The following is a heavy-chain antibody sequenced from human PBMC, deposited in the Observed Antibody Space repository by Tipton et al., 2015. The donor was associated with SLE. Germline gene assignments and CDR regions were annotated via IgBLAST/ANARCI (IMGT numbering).Heavy chain of an antibody. D-gene: IGHD3-16*01. CDR1: GVSIRSYF. Sequence: TLSLTCTVSGVSIRSYFWSWIRQPPGKGLELIGFVDNSGSAGYTPSLKSRVTISSDTSKNQLSLKLSSVTAADTAVYYCTRSGLEYVWGPDWGQGTLVTVSP. CDR2: VDNSGSA. CDR3: TRSGLEYVWGPD. V-gene: IGHV4-59*01. J-gene: IGHJ4*02.